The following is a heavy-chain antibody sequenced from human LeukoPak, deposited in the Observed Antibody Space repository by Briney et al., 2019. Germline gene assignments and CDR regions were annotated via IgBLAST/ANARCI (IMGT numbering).Heavy chain of an antibody. CDR1: GFSLSTQE. J-gene: IGHJ4*02. CDR3: ARGSYTGFDLYFDY. V-gene: IGHV3-48*03. Sequence: GGSLRLSCATSGFSLSTQEMTWVRQAPGKGLEWVSYISSNSRTIYYADSVKGRFTISRDNTRNSVFLQLNSLRVEDTGFYYCARGSYTGFDLYFDYWGQGTLVTVSS. CDR2: ISSNSRTI. D-gene: IGHD5-12*01.